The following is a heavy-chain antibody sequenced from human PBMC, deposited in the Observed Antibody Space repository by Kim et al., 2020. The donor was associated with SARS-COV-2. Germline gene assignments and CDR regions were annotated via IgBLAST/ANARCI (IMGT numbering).Heavy chain of an antibody. V-gene: IGHV4-34*01. Sequence: SETLSLTCAVYGGSFSGYYWSWIRQPPGKGLEWIGEINHSGSTNYNPSLKSRVTISVDTSKNQFSLKLSSVTAADTAVYYCARTPGQSRDGYNPGWGQGTLVTVSS. CDR2: INHSGST. D-gene: IGHD5-12*01. J-gene: IGHJ4*02. CDR3: ARTPGQSRDGYNPG. CDR1: GGSFSGYY.